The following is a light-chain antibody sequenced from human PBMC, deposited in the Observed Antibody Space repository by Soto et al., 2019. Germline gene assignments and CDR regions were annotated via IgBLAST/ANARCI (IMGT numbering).Light chain of an antibody. CDR2: NNN. CDR1: SSNIGSNT. V-gene: IGLV1-44*01. Sequence: QAVVTQPPSASGTPGQRVTISCSGSSSNIGSNTVNWYQQLPGTAPKLLIYNNNQRPSGVPDRFSGPKSGTSASLAISGLQSEDEADYYCAAWDDSLNGLVFGTGTKLTVL. CDR3: AAWDDSLNGLV. J-gene: IGLJ1*01.